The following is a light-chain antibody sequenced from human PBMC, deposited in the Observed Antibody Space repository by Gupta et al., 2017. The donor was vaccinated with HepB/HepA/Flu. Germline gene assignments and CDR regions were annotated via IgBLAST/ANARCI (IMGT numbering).Light chain of an antibody. CDR2: AAS. CDR3: LQDYVYPRT. V-gene: IGKV1-6*01. Sequence: AVQMTQSPSSLSASVGDRVTITCRASRGSRNDLAWYQQKPGKAPKLLIVAASSLQSGVPSRFSGSGSGTDFTLTISGLQPEDVATYYCLQDYVYPRTFDPGTKVDFK. CDR1: RGSRND. J-gene: IGKJ1*01.